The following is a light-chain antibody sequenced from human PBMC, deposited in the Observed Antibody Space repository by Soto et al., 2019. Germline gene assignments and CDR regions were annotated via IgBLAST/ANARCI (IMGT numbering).Light chain of an antibody. CDR2: VNS. CDR1: SSNIGADYD. CDR3: QSYDSSLSAVV. V-gene: IGLV1-40*01. Sequence: QSVLTQPPSVSGAPGQRVTISCTGSSSNIGADYDVHWYQQLPGTAPKLLIYVNSNRPSGVPDRFSGSKSGTSASLAITGLQAEDEADYYCQSYDSSLSAVVFGGGTKVTVL. J-gene: IGLJ2*01.